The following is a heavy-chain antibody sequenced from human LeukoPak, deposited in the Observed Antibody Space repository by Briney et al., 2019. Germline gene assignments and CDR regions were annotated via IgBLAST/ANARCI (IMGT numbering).Heavy chain of an antibody. J-gene: IGHJ6*02. V-gene: IGHV4-34*01. Sequence: SETLSLTCAVYGGSFSGYYWSWIRQPPGKGLEWIGEINHSGSTNYNPSLKSRVTISVDTSKNQFSLKLSSVTAADTAVYYCARDCSSTSCYSYYGMDVWGQGTPVTVSS. CDR3: ARDCSSTSCYSYYGMDV. CDR1: GGSFSGYY. CDR2: INHSGST. D-gene: IGHD2-2*01.